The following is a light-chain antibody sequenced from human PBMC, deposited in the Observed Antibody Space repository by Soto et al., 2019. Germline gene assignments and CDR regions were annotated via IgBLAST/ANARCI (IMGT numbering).Light chain of an antibody. CDR2: DAS. CDR3: QQRSNWLT. J-gene: IGKJ4*01. Sequence: EIVLTQSPATLSLSPGGRATLSCRASQSVSSYLAWYQQKPGQAPRLLIYDASNRATGIPARFRGSGSGTDFTLTISSLEPEDCAVYYCQQRSNWLTFGGGTKVEIK. V-gene: IGKV3-11*01. CDR1: QSVSSY.